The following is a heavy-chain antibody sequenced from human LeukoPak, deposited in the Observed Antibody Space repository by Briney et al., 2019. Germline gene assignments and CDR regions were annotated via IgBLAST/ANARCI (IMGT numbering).Heavy chain of an antibody. J-gene: IGHJ6*02. CDR3: ARDGYNYYYYYGMDV. CDR1: GDSVSSNSAA. CDR2: TYYRSKWYN. Sequence: SQTLSLTCAISGDSVSSNSAAWNWIRQSPSRCLEWLGSTYYRSKWYNDYAVSVKRRITINPDTVKNQFSLQLNSVTPEDTAVYYCARDGYNYYYYYGMDVWGQGSTVTVSS. V-gene: IGHV6-1*01. D-gene: IGHD5-24*01.